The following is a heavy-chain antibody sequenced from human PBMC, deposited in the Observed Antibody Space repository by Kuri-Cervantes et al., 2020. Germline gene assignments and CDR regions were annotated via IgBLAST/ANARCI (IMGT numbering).Heavy chain of an antibody. Sequence: GESLKISCAASGFTFSSYAMHWVRQAPGKGLEWVAVISYDGSNKYYADSVKGRFTISRDDSKSIAYLQMNSLKTEDTAVYYCTRDAPGYSYGYADYWGQGTLVTVSS. J-gene: IGHJ4*02. CDR3: TRDAPGYSYGYADY. CDR2: ISYDGSNK. CDR1: GFTFSSYA. V-gene: IGHV3-30-3*01. D-gene: IGHD5-18*01.